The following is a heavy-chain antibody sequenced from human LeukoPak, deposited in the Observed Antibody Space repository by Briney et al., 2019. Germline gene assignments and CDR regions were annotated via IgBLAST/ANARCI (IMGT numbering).Heavy chain of an antibody. J-gene: IGHJ4*02. Sequence: NPSETLSLTCTVSGGSISSHYWSWIRQPPGKGLEWIGYIYYSGSTNYNPSLKSRVTISVDTCKNQFSLKLSSVTAADTAVYYCARLGGSSTGWGQGTLVTVSS. CDR3: ARLGGSSTG. CDR2: IYYSGST. D-gene: IGHD1-26*01. V-gene: IGHV4-59*11. CDR1: GGSISSHY.